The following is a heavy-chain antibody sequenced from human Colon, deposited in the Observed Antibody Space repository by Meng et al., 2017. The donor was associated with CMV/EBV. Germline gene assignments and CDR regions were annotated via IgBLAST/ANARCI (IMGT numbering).Heavy chain of an antibody. J-gene: IGHJ4*02. D-gene: IGHD3-9*01. CDR3: ARESGYGFLGSNYFDS. V-gene: IGHV3-23*01. CDR1: GFSFSAHA. CDR2: ITGRSTDT. Sequence: GFSFSAHAMGWFRQAPGKGLDWVSAITGRSTDTFYADSVKGRFTIFRDNSNNTLYLQMSGLRAADTAVYYCARESGYGFLGSNYFDSWGQGALVTVSS.